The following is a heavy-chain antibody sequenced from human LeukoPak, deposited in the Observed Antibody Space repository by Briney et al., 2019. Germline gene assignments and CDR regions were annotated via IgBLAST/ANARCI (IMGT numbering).Heavy chain of an antibody. J-gene: IGHJ4*02. CDR2: INGDGSDI. V-gene: IGHV3-74*01. D-gene: IGHD1-1*01. CDR1: GLTFRNYW. Sequence: PGGSLRLSCAVSGLTFRNYWMRWVRQAPGKGLVWASRINGDGSDISYADSVKGRFTISRDNAKNTLSLQMNSLTDDDTALYYCTGGFGHNWSPFENWGQGTLVTVSS. CDR3: TGGFGHNWSPFEN.